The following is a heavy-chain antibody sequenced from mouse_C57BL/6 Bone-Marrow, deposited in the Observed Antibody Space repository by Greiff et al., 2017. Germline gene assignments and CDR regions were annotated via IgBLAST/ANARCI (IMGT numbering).Heavy chain of an antibody. Sequence: QVQLQQPGAELVRPGSSVKLSCKASGYTFTSYWMDWVKQRPGQGLEWIGNIYPSDSETHYNQKFRDKATLTVDKSSSTAYMQLSSLTSEDSAVYYCAREGTLGRYYLDYWGQGTTLTVSS. D-gene: IGHD1-1*01. CDR1: GYTFTSYW. CDR2: IYPSDSET. CDR3: AREGTLGRYYLDY. V-gene: IGHV1-61*01. J-gene: IGHJ2*01.